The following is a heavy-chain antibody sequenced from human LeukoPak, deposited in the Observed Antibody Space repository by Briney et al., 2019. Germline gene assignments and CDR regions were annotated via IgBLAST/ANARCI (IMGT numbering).Heavy chain of an antibody. Sequence: GGSLRLSCAASGFTPSSYWMSWVRQAPGKGLEWVANIKQDGSEKYYVDSVKGRFTISRDNAKNSLYLQMNSLRAEDTAVYYCARVDYYGSGSSPRPYFFDYWGQGTLVTVSS. CDR2: IKQDGSEK. V-gene: IGHV3-7*01. J-gene: IGHJ4*02. CDR3: ARVDYYGSGSSPRPYFFDY. CDR1: GFTPSSYW. D-gene: IGHD3-10*01.